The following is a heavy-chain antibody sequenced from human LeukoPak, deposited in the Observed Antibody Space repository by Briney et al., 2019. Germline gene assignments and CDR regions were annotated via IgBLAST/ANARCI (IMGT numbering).Heavy chain of an antibody. CDR3: ARQRFGQYFDY. D-gene: IGHD3-10*01. Sequence: GGSLRLSCAASGFTFSSYSMNWVRKAPGKGLEWVSYISSSSSTIYYADSVKGRFTISRDNAKKSLYLQMNSLRAEDTAVYYCARQRFGQYFDYWGQGTLVTVSS. CDR2: ISSSSSTI. J-gene: IGHJ4*02. V-gene: IGHV3-48*04. CDR1: GFTFSSYS.